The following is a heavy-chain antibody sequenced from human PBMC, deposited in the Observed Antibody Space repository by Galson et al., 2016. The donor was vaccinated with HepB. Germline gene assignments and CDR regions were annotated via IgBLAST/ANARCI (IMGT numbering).Heavy chain of an antibody. CDR1: GFSFSSSA. D-gene: IGHD3-10*01. V-gene: IGHV3-30*04. Sequence: SLRLSCAASGFSFSSSAMHWVRQAPGKGLEWVAVVSYHGSNKYYVDSVKGRFTISRDNSKNTLYLQMNNLRVEDTAMYYCARDGYYYGSGSYGAATYWGQGTPVTVSS. CDR2: VSYHGSNK. J-gene: IGHJ4*02. CDR3: ARDGYYYGSGSYGAATY.